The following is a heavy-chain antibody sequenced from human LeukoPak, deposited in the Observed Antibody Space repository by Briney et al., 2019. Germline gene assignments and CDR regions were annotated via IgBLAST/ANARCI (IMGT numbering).Heavy chain of an antibody. J-gene: IGHJ4*02. CDR2: ICYSGST. D-gene: IGHD3-22*01. CDR1: GGSISSYY. V-gene: IGHV4-59*01. Sequence: SETLSLTCTVSGGSISSYYWSWIRQPPGKGLEWIGYICYSGSTNYNPSLKSRVTISVDTSKNQFSLKLSSVTAADTAVYYCARGYYYDSSGYYPYDYWGQGTLVTVSS. CDR3: ARGYYYDSSGYYPYDY.